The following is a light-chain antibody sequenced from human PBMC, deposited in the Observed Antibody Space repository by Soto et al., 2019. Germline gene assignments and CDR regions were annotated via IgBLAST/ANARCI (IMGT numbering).Light chain of an antibody. Sequence: EVVLTQSPATLSLSPGERATLSCRASQSVNTYLAWYQQKPGQPPRLLIHDASNRATGIPARFSGIGSGTDFTLTISSLEPEDFAIYYCQQRMIWPPITFGQGTRLEIK. CDR2: DAS. J-gene: IGKJ5*01. V-gene: IGKV3-11*01. CDR1: QSVNTY. CDR3: QQRMIWPPIT.